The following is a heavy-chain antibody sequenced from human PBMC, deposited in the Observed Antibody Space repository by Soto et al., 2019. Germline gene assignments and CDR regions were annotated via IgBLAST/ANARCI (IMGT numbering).Heavy chain of an antibody. V-gene: IGHV1-8*01. CDR1: GYTFTSYD. J-gene: IGHJ4*02. CDR3: AISPSGYCSSTSGQSGRYYFDY. CDR2: MNPNSGNT. D-gene: IGHD2-2*01. Sequence: QVQLVQSGAEVKKPGASVKVSCKASGYTFTSYDINWVRQATGQGLEWMGWMNPNSGNTGYAQKLHGKVTMSRNTPISTAYMELSSLRSEDTAVYYCAISPSGYCSSTSGQSGRYYFDYWGQGTLVTVSS.